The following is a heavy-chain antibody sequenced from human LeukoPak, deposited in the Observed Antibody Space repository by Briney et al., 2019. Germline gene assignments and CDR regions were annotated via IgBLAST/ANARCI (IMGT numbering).Heavy chain of an antibody. Sequence: TGGSLRLSCAASGFTFSNAWMSWVRQAPGKGLEWVSTISASGPYYADAVRGRFTISRDNSRNTLSLQMDSLRAEDTAVYYCAKDHESDGYPCLDHWGLGTLVTVSS. CDR1: GFTFSNAW. D-gene: IGHD3-22*01. CDR3: AKDHESDGYPCLDH. V-gene: IGHV3-23*01. CDR2: ISASGP. J-gene: IGHJ4*02.